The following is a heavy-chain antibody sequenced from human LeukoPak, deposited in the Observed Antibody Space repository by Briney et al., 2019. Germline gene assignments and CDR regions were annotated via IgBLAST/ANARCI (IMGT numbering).Heavy chain of an antibody. CDR3: ARGLIAAAGTWRDYYYYYGMDV. Sequence: ASVEVSCKASGYTFTSYGIYWVRQAHGPGVKGMGWMKPISGNTGYAQKFQGRVTMTRNTSISTAYMELSSLRSEDTAVYYCARGLIAAAGTWRDYYYYYGMDVWGQGTTVTVSS. J-gene: IGHJ6*02. CDR2: MKPISGNT. V-gene: IGHV1-8*01. CDR1: GYTFTSYG. D-gene: IGHD6-13*01.